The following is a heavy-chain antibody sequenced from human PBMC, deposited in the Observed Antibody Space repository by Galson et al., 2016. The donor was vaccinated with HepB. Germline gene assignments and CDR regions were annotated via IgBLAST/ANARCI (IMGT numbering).Heavy chain of an antibody. CDR2: XXSSXSXK. J-gene: IGHJ3*02. CDR1: GITFSXXX. V-gene: IGHV3-48*03. CDR3: ASGLEGFDI. D-gene: IGHD3-10*01. Sequence: SLRLSCAGSGITFSXXXMIXXXQAXXXGLXXITXXXSSXSXKXXADSXXGRFTVSGDNAKHSLSLQMXSLRAEDTAVYYCASGLEGFDIWGQGTLVTVSS.